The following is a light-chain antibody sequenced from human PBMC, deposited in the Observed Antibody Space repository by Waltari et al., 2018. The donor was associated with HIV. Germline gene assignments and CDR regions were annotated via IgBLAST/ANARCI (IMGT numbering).Light chain of an antibody. CDR3: ATWDDSLNAYV. CDR2: NTD. V-gene: IGLV1-44*01. Sequence: QSLLTQSPSTSATPGPRVTISCSGSSSNIGTNRVHWYQQLPGTAPRLLIYNTDQRPSGVPDRISGSRSGTSASLDISGVQSEDEADYYCATWDDSLNAYVFASGTKVNVL. CDR1: SSNIGTNR. J-gene: IGLJ1*01.